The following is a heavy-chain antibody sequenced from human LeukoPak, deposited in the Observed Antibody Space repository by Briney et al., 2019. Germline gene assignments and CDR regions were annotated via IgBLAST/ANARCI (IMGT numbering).Heavy chain of an antibody. J-gene: IGHJ5*02. CDR2: IYYTGST. CDR3: ARGLITIVGGDNWFDP. CDR1: GGSISSYY. V-gene: IGHV4-59*01. D-gene: IGHD3-10*01. Sequence: SETLSLTCTVSGGSISSYYWSWIRQPPGKGLEWIGYIYYTGSTNYNPSLKSRVTISVDTSKNQFSLKLSSVTAADTAVYYCARGLITIVGGDNWFDPWGRGTLVTVSS.